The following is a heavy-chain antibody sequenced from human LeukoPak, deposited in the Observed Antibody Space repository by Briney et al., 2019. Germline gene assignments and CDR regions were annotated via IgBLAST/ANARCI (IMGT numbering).Heavy chain of an antibody. Sequence: GGSLRLSCAASGFTFSSYALRWVRQAPGKGLEWVAVISYDGSNKYYADSVKGRFTISRDNSKNTLYLQMNSLRAEDTAVYYCAREPYYDILTGYYNGGAFDIWGQGTMVTVSS. CDR3: AREPYYDILTGYYNGGAFDI. CDR2: ISYDGSNK. D-gene: IGHD3-9*01. CDR1: GFTFSSYA. J-gene: IGHJ3*02. V-gene: IGHV3-30*04.